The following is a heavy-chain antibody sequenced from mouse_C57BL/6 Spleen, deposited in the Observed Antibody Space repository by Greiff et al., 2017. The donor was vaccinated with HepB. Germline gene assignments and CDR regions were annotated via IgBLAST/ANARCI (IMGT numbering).Heavy chain of an antibody. CDR3: ARSGYYYGSSRYFDV. CDR2: IYPGSGST. J-gene: IGHJ1*03. V-gene: IGHV1-55*01. D-gene: IGHD1-1*01. Sequence: VQLQQSGAELVKPGASVKMSCKASGYTFTSYWITWVKQRPGQGLEWIGDIYPGSGSTNYNEKFKSKATLTVDTSSSTAYMQLSSLTSEDSAVYYCARSGYYYGSSRYFDVWGTGTTVTVSS. CDR1: GYTFTSYW.